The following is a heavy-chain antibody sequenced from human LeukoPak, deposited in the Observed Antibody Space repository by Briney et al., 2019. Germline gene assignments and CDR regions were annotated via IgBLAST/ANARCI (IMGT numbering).Heavy chain of an antibody. CDR1: GGSISSNGYY. V-gene: IGHV4-39*01. CDR3: ARHCSGGSCYSSLDS. CDR2: IYYNGNT. D-gene: IGHD2-15*01. J-gene: IGHJ4*02. Sequence: SETLSLTCTVSGGSISSNGYYWGWIRQPPGKGLEWIGSIYYNGNTYYNPSLKSRVTISVDTSKNQSSLKLSSATAADTAVYYCARHCSGGSCYSSLDSWGQGTLVTVSS.